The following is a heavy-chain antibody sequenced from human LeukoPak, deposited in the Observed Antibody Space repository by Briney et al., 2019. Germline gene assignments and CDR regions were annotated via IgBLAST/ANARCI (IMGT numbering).Heavy chain of an antibody. CDR3: ANMLAVAGTSLYYYYGMDV. D-gene: IGHD6-19*01. V-gene: IGHV3-11*03. CDR2: ISGSSSHT. J-gene: IGHJ6*02. CDR1: EFTFSDYY. Sequence: GGSLRLSCAASEFTFSDYYMNWIRQAPGTGLEWLSYISGSSSHTNYADSVKGRFTISRDNSKNTLYLQMNSLRAEDTAVYYCANMLAVAGTSLYYYYGMDVWGQGTTVTVSS.